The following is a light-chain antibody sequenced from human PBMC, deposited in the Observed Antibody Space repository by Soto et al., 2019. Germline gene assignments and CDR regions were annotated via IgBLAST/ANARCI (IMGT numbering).Light chain of an antibody. V-gene: IGLV1-40*01. CDR3: QSYDSSLSGYV. CDR1: SSNIGAGYD. CDR2: GNS. Sequence: QSALTQPPSVSGAPGQRVTISCTGSSSNIGAGYDVHWYQQLPGTAPKLLIYGNSNRPSGVPDRFSGSKSGTSASLAITGLQAEDEADYCCQSYDSSLSGYVFGTGTKVT. J-gene: IGLJ1*01.